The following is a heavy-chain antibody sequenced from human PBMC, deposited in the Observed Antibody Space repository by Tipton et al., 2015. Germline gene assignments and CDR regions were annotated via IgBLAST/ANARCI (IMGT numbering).Heavy chain of an antibody. Sequence: TLSLTCTVSGGSVSSGSYYWNWIRQPPGKGLEWIGSIYYSGNTYYNPSLKSRVTMSRDTSKNQFSLKLTSVTAADTAVYYCACQDYDSLTRDYQTVDYWGQGTLVTVSS. D-gene: IGHD3-9*01. CDR3: ACQDYDSLTRDYQTVDY. J-gene: IGHJ4*02. CDR2: IYYSGNT. V-gene: IGHV4-39*07. CDR1: GGSVSSGSYY.